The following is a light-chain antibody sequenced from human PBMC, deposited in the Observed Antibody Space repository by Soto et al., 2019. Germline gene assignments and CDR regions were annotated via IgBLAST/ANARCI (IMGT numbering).Light chain of an antibody. J-gene: IGKJ5*01. CDR1: QSISRH. CDR2: GSS. Sequence: DIHMTQSPSSLSPSVGDRFAVTCRASQSISRHLNWYQQKPGRAPRLLIYGSSNLQGGVPSRFSGSGSGTDFTLTISSLLPEDFATYYCQQGYSTPVTFGQGTRLEIK. CDR3: QQGYSTPVT. V-gene: IGKV1-39*01.